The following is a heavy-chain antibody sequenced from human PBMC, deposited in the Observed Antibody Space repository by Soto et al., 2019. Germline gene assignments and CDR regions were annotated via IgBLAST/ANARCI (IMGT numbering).Heavy chain of an antibody. CDR2: IIPIFGTA. Sequence: QVQLVQSGAEVKKPGSSVKVSCKASGGTFSSYAISWVRQAPGQGLEWMGGIIPIFGTANYAQKFQGRVTITADESTSTAYMELSSLRSEDTAVYYCASGLNSSSSKGKRTYYYYYGMDVWGQGTTVTVSS. CDR1: GGTFSSYA. V-gene: IGHV1-69*12. J-gene: IGHJ6*02. CDR3: ASGLNSSSSKGKRTYYYYYGMDV. D-gene: IGHD6-6*01.